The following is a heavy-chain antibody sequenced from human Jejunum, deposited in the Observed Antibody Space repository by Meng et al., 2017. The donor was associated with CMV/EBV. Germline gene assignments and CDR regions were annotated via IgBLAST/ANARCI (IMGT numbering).Heavy chain of an antibody. CDR1: TRELG. D-gene: IGHD1-20*01. CDR3: AHRRSGYSSAYNWNAGIFDY. CDR2: VYWDDDK. V-gene: IGHV2-5*02. Sequence: TRELGVGWIRQTPGKALEWLAHVYWDDDKRYNSYLRNRLTITKDTSKNLVVLTMTNVDPADTATYHCAHRRSGYSSAYNWNAGIFDYWGQGTLVTVSS. J-gene: IGHJ4*02.